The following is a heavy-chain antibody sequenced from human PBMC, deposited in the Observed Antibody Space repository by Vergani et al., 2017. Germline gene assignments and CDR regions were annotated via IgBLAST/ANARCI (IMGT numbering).Heavy chain of an antibody. CDR3: ARETGELGY. D-gene: IGHD7-27*01. CDR1: GGSISSYY. J-gene: IGHJ4*02. V-gene: IGHV4-59*01. CDR2: IYCSGST. Sequence: QVQLQESGPGLVKPSETLSLTCTVSGGSISSYYWSWIRQPPGKGLEWIGYIYCSGSTNYNPSLKSRVTISVDTSKNQFSLKLSSVTAADTAVYYCARETGELGYWGQGTLVTVSS.